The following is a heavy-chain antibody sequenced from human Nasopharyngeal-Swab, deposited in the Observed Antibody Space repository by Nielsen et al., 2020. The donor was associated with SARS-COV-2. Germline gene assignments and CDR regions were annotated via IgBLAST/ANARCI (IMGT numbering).Heavy chain of an antibody. Sequence: WVRQAPGQGLEWMGGIIPIFGTANYAQKFQGRVTITADESTGTAYMELSSLRSEDTAVYYCARSLSPDCGGDCYYFDYWGQGTLVTVSS. D-gene: IGHD2-21*01. J-gene: IGHJ4*02. V-gene: IGHV1-69*01. CDR2: IIPIFGTA. CDR3: ARSLSPDCGGDCYYFDY.